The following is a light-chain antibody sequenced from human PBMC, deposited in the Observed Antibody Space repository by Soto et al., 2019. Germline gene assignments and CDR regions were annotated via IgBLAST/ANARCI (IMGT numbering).Light chain of an antibody. CDR1: QGISSY. CDR2: AAS. J-gene: IGKJ2*01. V-gene: IGKV1-8*01. Sequence: AIRMTQSPSSLSASTGDRVTITCRASQGISSYLAWYQQKPGKAPKLLIYAASTLQSGVPSRFSGSGSGTDFTLTINCLQSEDFATYYCQQYYSYPRVTFGQGTKLEIK. CDR3: QQYYSYPRVT.